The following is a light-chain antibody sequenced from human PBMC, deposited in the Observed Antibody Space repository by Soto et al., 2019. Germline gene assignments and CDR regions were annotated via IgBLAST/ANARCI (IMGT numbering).Light chain of an antibody. CDR3: QSYDSSLSSWV. J-gene: IGLJ3*02. V-gene: IGLV1-40*01. CDR2: GNI. Sequence: QSVLAQPPSVSGAPGQRVTISCTGSSSNIGTGYDVHWYQHLPGTAPKLLIFGNINRPSGVPDRFSGSKSGTSASLAISGLQAEDGADYYCQSYDSSLSSWVFGGGTKLTVL. CDR1: SSNIGTGYD.